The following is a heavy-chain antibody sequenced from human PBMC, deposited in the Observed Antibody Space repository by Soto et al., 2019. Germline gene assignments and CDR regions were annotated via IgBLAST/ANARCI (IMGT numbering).Heavy chain of an antibody. V-gene: IGHV3-74*01. Sequence: GGSLRLSCAASGFTFSSYWMHWVRQAPGKGLEWVSRINSDGSSTYYADSVKGRFTISRDNSKNTLYLQMNSLRAEDTAVYYCAKASLEWLTKELDYWGQGTLVTVSS. CDR3: AKASLEWLTKELDY. CDR1: GFTFSSYW. D-gene: IGHD3-3*01. CDR2: INSDGSST. J-gene: IGHJ4*02.